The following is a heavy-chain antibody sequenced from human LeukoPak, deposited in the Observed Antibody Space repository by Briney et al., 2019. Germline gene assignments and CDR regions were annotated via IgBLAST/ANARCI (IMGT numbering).Heavy chain of an antibody. CDR3: ARGGVVVPFDY. V-gene: IGHV3-53*01. CDR2: ISSGGST. D-gene: IGHD3-22*01. CDR1: GFTVSSNY. Sequence: GGSLRLSCAASGFTVSSNYMSWVRQAPGKGLEWVSVISSGGSTYYADSVKGRFTISRDNSKNTLYLQMNSLRAEDTAVYYCARGGVVVPFDYWGQGTLVTVSS. J-gene: IGHJ4*02.